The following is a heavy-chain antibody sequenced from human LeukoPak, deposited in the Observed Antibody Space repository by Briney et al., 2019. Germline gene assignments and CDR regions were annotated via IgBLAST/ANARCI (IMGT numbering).Heavy chain of an antibody. Sequence: TPSETLSLTCTVSGGSISSYYWSWIRQPPGKGLEWIGYIYYSGSTNYNPSLKSRVTISVDTSKNQFSLKLSSVTAADTAVYYCARSSGSYLYGMDVWGQGTTVTVSS. D-gene: IGHD3-10*01. J-gene: IGHJ6*02. CDR1: GGSISSYY. CDR3: ARSSGSYLYGMDV. CDR2: IYYSGST. V-gene: IGHV4-59*01.